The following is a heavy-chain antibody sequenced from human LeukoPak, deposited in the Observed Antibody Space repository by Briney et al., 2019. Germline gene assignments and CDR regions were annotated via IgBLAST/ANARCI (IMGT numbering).Heavy chain of an antibody. D-gene: IGHD2-2*01. J-gene: IGHJ4*02. CDR1: GLTFSSYA. Sequence: PGGSLRLSCAASGLTFSSYAMTWVRQAPGKGLEWVSVISASGGGTSYADSVKGRSTISRDNSKNMLYLQMNSLSVEDTAVYYCAKGRSTSWKASYYFDYWGQGTQLTVSS. V-gene: IGHV3-23*01. CDR2: ISASGGGT. CDR3: AKGRSTSWKASYYFDY.